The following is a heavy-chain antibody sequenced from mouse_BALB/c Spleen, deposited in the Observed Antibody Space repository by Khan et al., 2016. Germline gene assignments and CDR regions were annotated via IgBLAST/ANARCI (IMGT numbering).Heavy chain of an antibody. CDR3: GSCGYYAIGY. V-gene: IGHV3-1*02. Sequence: EVQLQESGPDLVKPPQSLSHPCTVTGYSMTSGHSWPGIWHFPGNKLEWMGYIHYNDSTNYNPSRKSRISSTRGTSMDQCFLQSNSLTTDDTATDSCGSCGYYAIGYWGQGTSVTISS. CDR2: IHYNDST. CDR1: GYSMTSGHS. J-gene: IGHJ4*01. D-gene: IGHD6-1*01.